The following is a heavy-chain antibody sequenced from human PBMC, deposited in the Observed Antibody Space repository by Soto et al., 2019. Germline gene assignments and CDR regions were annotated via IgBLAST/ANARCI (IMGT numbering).Heavy chain of an antibody. CDR2: IYYSGST. CDR3: ARQGNGFDP. V-gene: IGHV4-39*01. D-gene: IGHD2-8*01. CDR1: GGSISSSSYY. J-gene: IGHJ5*02. Sequence: QQQLQESGPGLVKPSETLALTCTVSGGSISSSSYYWGWIRQPPGKGLEWIGSIYYSGSTYYNPSLKSRVTISVDTSKNQFSLKLSSVTAADTAVYYCARQGNGFDPWGQGTLVTVS.